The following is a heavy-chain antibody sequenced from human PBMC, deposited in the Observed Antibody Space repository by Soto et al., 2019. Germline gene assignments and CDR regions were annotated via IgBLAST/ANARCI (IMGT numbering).Heavy chain of an antibody. J-gene: IGHJ5*02. D-gene: IGHD4-17*01. Sequence: PSETLSLTCTVSGGSISSSSYYWGWIRQPPGKGLEWIGSIYYSGSTYYNPSLKSRVTISVDTSKNQFSLKLSSVTAADTAVYYCAREGDRDYSLGWFDPWGQGTLVT. CDR1: GGSISSSSYY. CDR2: IYYSGST. CDR3: AREGDRDYSLGWFDP. V-gene: IGHV4-39*02.